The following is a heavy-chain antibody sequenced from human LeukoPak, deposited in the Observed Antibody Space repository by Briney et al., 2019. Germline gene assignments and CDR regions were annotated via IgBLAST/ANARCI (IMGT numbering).Heavy chain of an antibody. Sequence: PGGSLRLSCAASGFTFDDYAMHWVRQAPGKGLVWVSRISPDGISTTYADSVKGRFTISRDSAKRTVYLQMNSLRAEDTAVYYCARGVGGVYRYTIDYWGQGTLVTASS. D-gene: IGHD3-16*02. CDR3: ARGVGGVYRYTIDY. J-gene: IGHJ4*02. V-gene: IGHV3-74*01. CDR1: GFTFDDYA. CDR2: ISPDGIST.